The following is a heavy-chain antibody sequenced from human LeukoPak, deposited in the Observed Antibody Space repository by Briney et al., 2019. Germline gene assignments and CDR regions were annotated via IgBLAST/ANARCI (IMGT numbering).Heavy chain of an antibody. D-gene: IGHD6-6*01. CDR3: ARDAGASLLVRGHFDY. J-gene: IGHJ4*02. Sequence: GGSLRLSCEVSGFTSSGYSMTWVRQAPGKGLEWVSSISSGGTYIYYADSVKGRFTISRDNAQNSLFLQMDGLRDEDTAVYFCARDAGASLLVRGHFDYWGQGTLVTVSS. CDR1: GFTSSGYS. V-gene: IGHV3-21*01. CDR2: ISSGGTYI.